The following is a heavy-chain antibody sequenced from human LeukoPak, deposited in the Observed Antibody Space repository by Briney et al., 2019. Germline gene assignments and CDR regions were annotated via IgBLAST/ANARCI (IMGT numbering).Heavy chain of an antibody. J-gene: IGHJ4*02. D-gene: IGHD4-17*01. V-gene: IGHV3-30*18. CDR1: GFTFSSYG. CDR2: ISYDGSNK. CDR3: AKGDYGDSFDY. Sequence: PGGSLRLSCAASGFTFSSYGMHWVRRAPGKGLEWVAVISYDGSNKYYADSVKGRFTISRDNSKNTLYLQMNSLRAEDTAVYYCAKGDYGDSFDYWGQGTLVTVSS.